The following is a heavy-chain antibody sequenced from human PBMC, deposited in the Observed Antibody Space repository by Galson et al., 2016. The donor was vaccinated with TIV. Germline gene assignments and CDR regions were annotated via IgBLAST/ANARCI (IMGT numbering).Heavy chain of an antibody. V-gene: IGHV3-49*03. CDR3: TRTAMGSTRNAFDI. CDR2: ITSKTYGATT. J-gene: IGHJ3*02. D-gene: IGHD1-1*01. CDR1: GFTFGHYA. Sequence: SGFTFGHYAVNWFRQAPGKGLEWVGFITSKTYGATTEYAASVKGRFTISSDDSRNIAYLQMNSLKTEDTAVYYCTRTAMGSTRNAFDIWGQGTVVTVSS.